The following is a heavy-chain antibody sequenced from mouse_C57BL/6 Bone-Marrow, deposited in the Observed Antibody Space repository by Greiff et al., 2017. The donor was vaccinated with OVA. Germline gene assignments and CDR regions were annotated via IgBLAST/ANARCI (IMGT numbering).Heavy chain of an antibody. V-gene: IGHV1-55*01. Sequence: QVQLQQPGAELVKPGASVKMSCKASGYTFTSYWITWVKQRPGQGLEWIGDIYPGSGSTNYNEKFKSKATLTADKSSSTAYMQLSSLTSEDSAVYFCARESYADYFDYWGQGTTLTVSS. CDR2: IYPGSGST. CDR3: ARESYADYFDY. J-gene: IGHJ2*01. D-gene: IGHD6-5*01. CDR1: GYTFTSYW.